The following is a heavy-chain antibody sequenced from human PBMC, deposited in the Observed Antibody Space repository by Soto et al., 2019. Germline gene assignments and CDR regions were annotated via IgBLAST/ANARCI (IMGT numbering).Heavy chain of an antibody. Sequence: GASVKVSCKASGGTFSSYAISWVRQAPGQGLEWMGGIIPIFGTANYAQKFQGRVTITADESTSTAYMELSSLRSEDTAVYYCAGPPSYGGNSGLPWGQGTLVTVS. V-gene: IGHV1-69*13. CDR3: AGPPSYGGNSGLP. D-gene: IGHD2-21*02. CDR1: GGTFSSYA. J-gene: IGHJ4*02. CDR2: IIPIFGTA.